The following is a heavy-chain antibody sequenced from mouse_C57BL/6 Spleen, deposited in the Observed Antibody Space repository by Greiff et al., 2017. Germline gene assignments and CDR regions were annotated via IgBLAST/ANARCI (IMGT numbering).Heavy chain of an antibody. V-gene: IGHV1-22*01. CDR1: GYTFTDYN. Sequence: VQLQQSGPELVKPGASVKMSCKASGYTFTDYNMHWVKQSHGKSLEWIGYINPNNGGTSYNQKFKGKATLTVNKSSSTAYMELRSLTSEDSAVYYCAREGIQFIRHFDYWGQGTTLTVSS. CDR3: AREGIQFIRHFDY. D-gene: IGHD1-1*01. J-gene: IGHJ2*01. CDR2: INPNNGGT.